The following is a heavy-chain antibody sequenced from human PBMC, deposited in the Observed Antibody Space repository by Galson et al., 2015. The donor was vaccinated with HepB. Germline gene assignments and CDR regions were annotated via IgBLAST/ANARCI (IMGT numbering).Heavy chain of an antibody. Sequence: SLRLSCAASGFSFSDYSIHWVRQAPGKGLEWVAVISFDGNDKSYADSVKGRFTISRNSSNKTTSVQINSLRPEDTAVYFCARGRGILRGGGMDVWGQGITV. J-gene: IGHJ6*02. CDR3: ARGRGILRGGGMDV. CDR1: GFSFSDYS. CDR2: ISFDGNDK. V-gene: IGHV3-30-3*01. D-gene: IGHD3-10*01.